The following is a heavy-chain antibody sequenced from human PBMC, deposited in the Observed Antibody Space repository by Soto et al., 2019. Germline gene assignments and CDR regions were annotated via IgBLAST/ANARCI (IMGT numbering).Heavy chain of an antibody. CDR3: ARGYCSSTSCQYYFDF. CDR2: INGGNGDT. CDR1: GHTFTGYA. D-gene: IGHD2-2*01. V-gene: IGHV1-3*01. J-gene: IGHJ4*02. Sequence: ASVKVSCKASGHTFTGYAIHWVRQAPGQRHEWMGWINGGNGDTKYSQKFQGRVTITRDTSASTAYMELTSLGSEDTAVYHCARGYCSSTSCQYYFDFWGQGTLVTVSS.